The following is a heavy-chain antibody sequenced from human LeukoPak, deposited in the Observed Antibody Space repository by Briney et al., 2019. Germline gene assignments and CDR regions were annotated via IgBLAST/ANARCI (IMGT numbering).Heavy chain of an antibody. Sequence: GGSLRLSCAASGFTFSTFWMHWVRQAPGKGLVWVSRISDDGDTITYADSVKGRFTISRDNAKNTLYLEMNSLRAEDTAMYYCASSSAISPSYWGQGTLVIVSS. D-gene: IGHD2-2*01. CDR2: ISDDGDTI. CDR1: GFTFSTFW. J-gene: IGHJ4*02. V-gene: IGHV3-74*01. CDR3: ASSSAISPSY.